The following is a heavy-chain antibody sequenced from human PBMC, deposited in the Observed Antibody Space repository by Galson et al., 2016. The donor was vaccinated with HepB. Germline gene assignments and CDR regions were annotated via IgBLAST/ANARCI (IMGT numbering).Heavy chain of an antibody. V-gene: IGHV1-3*01. J-gene: IGHJ4*02. Sequence: CKASGYTFSRYAMHWVRQAPGQRLEWMGWINAGNGNTKYSQKFQGRVTITRDTSASTAFMELSSLRSEDTAVYYCASAGFCSGVSCYSEGGFDYWGQGTLVTVSS. CDR1: GYTFSRYA. D-gene: IGHD2-15*01. CDR3: ASAGFCSGVSCYSEGGFDY. CDR2: INAGNGNT.